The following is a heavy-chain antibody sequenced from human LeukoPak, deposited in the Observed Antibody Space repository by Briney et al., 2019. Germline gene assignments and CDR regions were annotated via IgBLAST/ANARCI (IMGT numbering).Heavy chain of an antibody. Sequence: SETLSLTCILSGASIRSYYWSWVRQSPGTGLEWIGYIYDSESTNYNPSLKSRVTMSLDTSKNQFSLRLSSVTAADTAVYYCARTVRRGYYFYMDVWGKGTTVTISS. J-gene: IGHJ6*03. D-gene: IGHD3-10*01. CDR3: ARTVRRGYYFYMDV. CDR1: GASIRSYY. V-gene: IGHV4-59*01. CDR2: IYDSEST.